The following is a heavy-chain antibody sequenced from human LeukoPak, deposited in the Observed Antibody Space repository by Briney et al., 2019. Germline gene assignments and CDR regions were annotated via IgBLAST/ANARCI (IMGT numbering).Heavy chain of an antibody. CDR1: GGSISSYY. CDR2: IYYSGTT. V-gene: IGHV4-59*01. CDR3: ARGSWEMAKVRPFDY. J-gene: IGHJ4*02. Sequence: SETLSLTCTVSGGSISSYYWSWIRQPPGQGLEWIGYIYYSGTTNYNPSLKSRVTISVDTSKNLFSLRLSSVTAADTAVYFCARGSWEMAKVRPFDYWGQGTLVTVSS. D-gene: IGHD5-24*01.